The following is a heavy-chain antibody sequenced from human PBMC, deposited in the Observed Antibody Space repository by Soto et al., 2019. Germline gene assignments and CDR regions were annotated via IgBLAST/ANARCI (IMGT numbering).Heavy chain of an antibody. CDR3: ATNIGGGYTKYYYYYMDV. V-gene: IGHV5-51*01. CDR2: IYPGDSDT. J-gene: IGHJ6*03. D-gene: IGHD2-15*01. Sequence: PGESLKISCKGSGYSFTSYWIGWVRQMPGKGLEWMGIIYPGDSDTRYSPSFQGQVTISADKSISTAYLQWSSLKASDTAMYYCATNIGGGYTKYYYYYMDVWGKGTTVTVS. CDR1: GYSFTSYW.